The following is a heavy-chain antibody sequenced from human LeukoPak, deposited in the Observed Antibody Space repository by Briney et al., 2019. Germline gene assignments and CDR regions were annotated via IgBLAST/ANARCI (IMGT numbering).Heavy chain of an antibody. V-gene: IGHV1-18*01. D-gene: IGHD3-9*01. Sequence: ASVKVSCKASGYTFTSYGISWVRQAPGQGLEWMGWISAYNGKTNYAQKLQGRVTMTTDTSTSTAYMELRSLRSDDTAVYYCARKALRYFDWLSPGGDYWGQGTLVTVSS. J-gene: IGHJ4*02. CDR2: ISAYNGKT. CDR1: GYTFTSYG. CDR3: ARKALRYFDWLSPGGDY.